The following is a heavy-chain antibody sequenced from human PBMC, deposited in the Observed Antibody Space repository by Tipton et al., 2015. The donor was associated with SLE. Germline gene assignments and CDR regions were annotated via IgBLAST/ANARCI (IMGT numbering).Heavy chain of an antibody. CDR2: ISGSATGGTT. J-gene: IGHJ3*02. D-gene: IGHD2-21*02. V-gene: IGHV3-23*01. CDR3: ARAGGGDYKIFGALGI. Sequence: SLRLSCAVSGVTVSNYAMSWVRQAPGKGLEWVSAISGSATGGTTDYADSVRGRFTIFRDNSKNTLYLQMNSLRVEDTALYFCARAGGGDYKIFGALGIWGQGTMVTVSS. CDR1: GVTVSNYA.